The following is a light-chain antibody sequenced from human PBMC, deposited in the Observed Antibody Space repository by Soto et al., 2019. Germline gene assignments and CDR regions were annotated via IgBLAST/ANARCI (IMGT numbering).Light chain of an antibody. V-gene: IGLV2-8*01. CDR3: ISYAGSNNYV. Sequence: QSALAQPPSASGSPGQSVTISCTGTSSDVGGYNYVSWYQQHPGKAPKLMIYDVSKRPSGVPDRFSRSKSGNTASLTVSGLQAEDEADYYCISYAGSNNYVFGTGTKLTVL. CDR2: DVS. CDR1: SSDVGGYNY. J-gene: IGLJ1*01.